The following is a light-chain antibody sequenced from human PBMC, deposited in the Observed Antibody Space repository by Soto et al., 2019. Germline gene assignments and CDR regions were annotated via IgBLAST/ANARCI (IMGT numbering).Light chain of an antibody. Sequence: EIVMTQSPATLSVSPGERATLSCRASQSVSSNLAWYQQTPGQAPRLRIYGASTRATGIPARFSGSGSWTEFTLTISSLQSEDFAVYYCQQYNNWPPLTFGGGTKVEIK. CDR2: GAS. V-gene: IGKV3-15*01. CDR1: QSVSSN. J-gene: IGKJ4*01. CDR3: QQYNNWPPLT.